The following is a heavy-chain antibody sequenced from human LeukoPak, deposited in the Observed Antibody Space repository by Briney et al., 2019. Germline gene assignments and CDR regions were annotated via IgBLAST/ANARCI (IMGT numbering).Heavy chain of an antibody. D-gene: IGHD3-22*01. V-gene: IGHV1-8*01. CDR3: ARERVNYYDSSGYYGDFDY. Sequence: GASVKVSCKASGYTFTSYDINWVRQATGQGLEWMGWMNPNSGNTGYAQKFQGRVTMTRNTSISTAYMELSSLRSEDTAVYYCARERVNYYDSSGYYGDFDYWGQGTLVTVSS. J-gene: IGHJ4*02. CDR2: MNPNSGNT. CDR1: GYTFTSYD.